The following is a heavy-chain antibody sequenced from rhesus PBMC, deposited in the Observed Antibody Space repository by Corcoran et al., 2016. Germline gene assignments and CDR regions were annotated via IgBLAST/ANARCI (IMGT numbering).Heavy chain of an antibody. CDR1: GYSFTGSW. J-gene: IGHJ4*01. D-gene: IGHD1-1*01. CDR3: AIRETAGLDY. V-gene: IGHV5-43*01. CDR2: LYPGYSHT. Sequence: EVQLVQSGAEVKRPGESLRISCKTSGYSFTGSWISWVRQMPGKGLEWAESLYPGYSHTSYYPSFQAHVTISADKSISTTYLQWSSLKASDTATYYCAIRETAGLDYWGQGVLVTVSS.